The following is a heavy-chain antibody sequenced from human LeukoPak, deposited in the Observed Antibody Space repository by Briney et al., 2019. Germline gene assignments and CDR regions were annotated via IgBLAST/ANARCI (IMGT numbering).Heavy chain of an antibody. CDR2: IYYSGST. J-gene: IGHJ3*02. CDR3: AIHSPFPMVRGDAFDI. D-gene: IGHD3-10*01. Sequence: PSETLSLTCTVSGGSISSSSYYWGWIRQPPGKGLEWIGSIYYSGSTYYNPSLKSRVTISVDTSKNQFSLKLSSVTAADTAVYYCAIHSPFPMVRGDAFDIWAKGQWSPSLQ. V-gene: IGHV4-39*01. CDR1: GGSISSSSYY.